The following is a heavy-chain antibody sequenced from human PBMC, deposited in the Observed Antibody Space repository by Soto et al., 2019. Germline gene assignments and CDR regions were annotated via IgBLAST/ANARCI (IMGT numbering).Heavy chain of an antibody. V-gene: IGHV1-69*01. J-gene: IGHJ4*02. Sequence: QVQLVQSGAEVKKPGSSVKVSCKASGGTFSSYAINWVRQAPGQGLEWMGGIIPIFGTANYAQKFQGRVTITADESTSTAYMELSSLRSEDTAVYYCASRFAGYSSGWYYFDYWGQGTLVTVSS. CDR1: GGTFSSYA. D-gene: IGHD6-19*01. CDR2: IIPIFGTA. CDR3: ASRFAGYSSGWYYFDY.